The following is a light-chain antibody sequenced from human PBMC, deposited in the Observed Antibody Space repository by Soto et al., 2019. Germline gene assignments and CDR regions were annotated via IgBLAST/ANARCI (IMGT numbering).Light chain of an antibody. V-gene: IGKV3-11*01. CDR3: QQYYSYPRT. CDR2: DAS. J-gene: IGKJ1*01. CDR1: QSVSSY. Sequence: EILLTLSPAALSVSTGERATLSCRASQSVSSYLAWYQHKPGQAPRLLIYDASNRATGIPARFSGSGSGTDFTLTISCLQSEDFATYYCQQYYSYPRTFGQGTKV.